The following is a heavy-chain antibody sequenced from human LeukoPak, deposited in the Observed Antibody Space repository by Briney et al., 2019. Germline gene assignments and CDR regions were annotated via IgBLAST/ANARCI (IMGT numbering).Heavy chain of an antibody. CDR1: GFTFSSCYI. V-gene: IGHV4-38-2*01. J-gene: IGHJ3*02. Sequence: ESLTLTCAVSGFTFSSCYITGGSQPPPKELLALTRSIYHSGSTYYNPSLKSRVTISVDTSKNQFSLKLSSVTAADTAVYYCARAVGGYCGGDCPDIWGQGTMVTVSS. CDR2: IYHSGST. D-gene: IGHD2-21*02. CDR3: ARAVGGYCGGDCPDI.